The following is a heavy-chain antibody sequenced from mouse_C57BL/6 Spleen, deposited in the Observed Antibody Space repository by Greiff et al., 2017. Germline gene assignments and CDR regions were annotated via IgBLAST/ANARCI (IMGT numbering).Heavy chain of an antibody. V-gene: IGHV3-6*01. D-gene: IGHD4-1*01. CDR1: GYSITSGYY. CDR2: ISYDGSH. J-gene: IGHJ3*01. CDR3: ARDLGAPWFAY. Sequence: VQLQQSGPGLVKPSQSLSLTCSVTGYSITSGYYWNWIRQFPGNKLEWMGYISYDGSHNYNPSLKNRISLTRDTSKNQFFLKLNSVTTEDTATYDCARDLGAPWFAYWGQGTLVTVSA.